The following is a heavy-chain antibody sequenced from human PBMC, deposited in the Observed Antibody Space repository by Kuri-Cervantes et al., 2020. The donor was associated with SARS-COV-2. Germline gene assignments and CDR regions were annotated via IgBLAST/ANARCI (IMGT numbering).Heavy chain of an antibody. CDR1: GFTFSSYG. Sequence: GGSLRLSCAASGFTFSSYGMHWVRQAPGKGLEWVAFIRYDGSNKYYADSVKGRFTISRDNSKNTLYLQMNSLRAEDTAVYYCARADWVTIRFSRGPHFDYWGQGTLVTVSS. CDR2: IRYDGSNK. D-gene: IGHD3-3*01. CDR3: ARADWVTIRFSRGPHFDY. V-gene: IGHV3-30*02. J-gene: IGHJ4*02.